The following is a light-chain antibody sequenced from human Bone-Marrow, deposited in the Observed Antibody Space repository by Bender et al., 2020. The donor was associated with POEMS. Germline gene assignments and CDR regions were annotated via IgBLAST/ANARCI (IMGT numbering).Light chain of an antibody. Sequence: QSVLTQPPSASGTPGQRVTISCSGSSSNIGTNPVNWYQQLPGTAPKLLIYINNQRPSGVPDRFSGSKSGTSASLAISGLQSEDEADYHCAAWEDSLNGWVFGGGTKLTVL. CDR1: SSNIGTNP. CDR2: INN. CDR3: AAWEDSLNGWV. J-gene: IGLJ3*02. V-gene: IGLV1-44*01.